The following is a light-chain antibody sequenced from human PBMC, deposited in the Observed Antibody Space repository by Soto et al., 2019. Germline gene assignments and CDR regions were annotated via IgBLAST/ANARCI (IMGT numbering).Light chain of an antibody. Sequence: DIEMTQSPSTVSASVGDSVTITCRASQTVGRWLAWYQQRPGKAPNLLIFDASRLESGVPSRFTGRGSETDFTLTISSLQPDDFATYYCQQYNSYSWTFGQGTKVEIK. V-gene: IGKV1-5*01. CDR2: DAS. J-gene: IGKJ1*01. CDR1: QTVGRW. CDR3: QQYNSYSWT.